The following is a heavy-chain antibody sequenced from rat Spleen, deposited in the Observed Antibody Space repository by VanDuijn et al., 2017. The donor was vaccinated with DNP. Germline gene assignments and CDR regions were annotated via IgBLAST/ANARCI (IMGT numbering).Heavy chain of an antibody. V-gene: IGHV5-31*01. CDR1: GFIFSNYW. CDR2: IGSTGDNT. Sequence: EVQLVESGGGPVQPGRSLKLSCVASGFIFSNYWMTWIRQAPGKGLEWVASIGSTGDNTYYSDSVKGRFSLSRDNAKSTLYLQVNSLRSEDTATYFCASRPPPTRGPFDYWGQGVTVTVSS. CDR3: ASRPPPTRGPFDY. J-gene: IGHJ2*01. D-gene: IGHD1-4*01.